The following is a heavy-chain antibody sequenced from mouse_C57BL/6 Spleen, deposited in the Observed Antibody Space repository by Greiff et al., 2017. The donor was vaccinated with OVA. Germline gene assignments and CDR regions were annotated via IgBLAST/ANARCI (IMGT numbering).Heavy chain of an antibody. V-gene: IGHV1-75*01. D-gene: IGHD1-1*01. J-gene: IGHJ2*01. Sequence: VQLQQSGPELVKPGASVKISCKASGYTFTDYYINWVKQRPGQGLEWIGWIFPGSGSTYYNEKFKGKTTLTEDKTFSTDYMLRSSLTSEDSAVYFCARSHYGSSYPYLDYWGQGTTLTVSS. CDR3: ARSHYGSSYPYLDY. CDR1: GYTFTDYY. CDR2: IFPGSGST.